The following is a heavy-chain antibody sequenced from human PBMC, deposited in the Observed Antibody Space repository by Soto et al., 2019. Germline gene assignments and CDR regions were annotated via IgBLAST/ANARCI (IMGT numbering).Heavy chain of an antibody. J-gene: IGHJ4*02. CDR1: GGSITSSSSYY. Sequence: ETLSLTCPVSGGSITSSSSYYWVWIRRPPGKGLEWIGTSSYSGSTYYNPSLESRVTISVDTSKNQFSLKLTSVTAADTAMYYCARQEAYGSVGKADWGQGTLVT. V-gene: IGHV4-39*01. CDR2: SSYSGST. CDR3: ARQEAYGSVGKAD. D-gene: IGHD3-16*01.